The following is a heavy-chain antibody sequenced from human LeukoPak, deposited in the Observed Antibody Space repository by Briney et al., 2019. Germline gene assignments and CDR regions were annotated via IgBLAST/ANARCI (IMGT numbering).Heavy chain of an antibody. V-gene: IGHV4-59*12. D-gene: IGHD1-26*01. Sequence: SETLSLTCTVSGGSIDTYYWNWIRQPPGKGLEWIGYVFHTGGPYYNPSFKSRVAISVDTSKNHSSLTLNAVTAADTAVYYCASYSGIYSAFEIWSQGTLVTVSS. CDR2: VFHTGGP. CDR3: ASYSGIYSAFEI. CDR1: GGSIDTYY. J-gene: IGHJ3*02.